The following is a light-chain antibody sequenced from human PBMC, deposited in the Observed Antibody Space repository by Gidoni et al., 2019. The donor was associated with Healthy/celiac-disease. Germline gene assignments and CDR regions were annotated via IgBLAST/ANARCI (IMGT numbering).Light chain of an antibody. CDR1: ISNIGAGYD. CDR2: GNS. J-gene: IGLJ3*02. V-gene: IGLV1-40*01. CDR3: QSYDSSLSGSV. Sequence: QSVLTQPPSVSGAPGQRVTISCTGSISNIGAGYDVHWYQQLPGTAPKLLIYGNSKRPSGVPDRCSGSKSGTSASLAITGLQAEDEADYYCQSYDSSLSGSVFGGGTKLTVL.